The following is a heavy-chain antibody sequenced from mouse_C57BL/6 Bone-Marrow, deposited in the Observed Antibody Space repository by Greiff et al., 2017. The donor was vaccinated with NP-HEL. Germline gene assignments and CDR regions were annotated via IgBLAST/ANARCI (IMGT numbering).Heavy chain of an antibody. CDR2: IYPRSGNT. V-gene: IGHV1-81*01. CDR1: GYTFTSYG. CDR3: ARCGVFTTD. J-gene: IGHJ3*01. D-gene: IGHD2-12*01. Sequence: QVQLQQSGAELARPGASVKLSCKASGYTFTSYGISWVKQRTGQGLEWIGEIYPRSGNTYYNEKFKGKATLTADKSSSTAYMERRSLTSEDSAVYFCARCGVFTTDWGQGTLVTVSA.